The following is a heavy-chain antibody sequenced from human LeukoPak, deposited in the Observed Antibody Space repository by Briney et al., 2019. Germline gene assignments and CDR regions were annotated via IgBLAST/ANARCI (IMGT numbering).Heavy chain of an antibody. Sequence: PGGSLRLSCAGSGFIFSSYEMNWVRQAPGKGLEWISYISSSGTTIYYGDSVKGRFTSSRDNAKNSLYLQMNSLRAEDTSVYYCATCMVGYSGMDVWGQGTTVTVSS. V-gene: IGHV3-48*03. J-gene: IGHJ6*02. CDR2: ISSSGTTI. CDR3: ATCMVGYSGMDV. D-gene: IGHD2-15*01. CDR1: GFIFSSYE.